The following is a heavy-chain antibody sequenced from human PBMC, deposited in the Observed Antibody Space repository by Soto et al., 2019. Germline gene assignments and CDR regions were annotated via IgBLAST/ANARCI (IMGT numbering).Heavy chain of an antibody. CDR3: ARRVTTETTAFDY. D-gene: IGHD1-1*01. J-gene: IGHJ4*02. CDR1: GDSVSSNSAA. Sequence: SQTLSLTCAISGDSVSSNSAAWNWTRQSPSRGLEWLGRTYYRSKWYNDFAVSVKSRITINADTSKNQFSLQLSSVTPEDTALYYCARRVTTETTAFDYWGQGTLVTVSS. CDR2: TYYRSKWYN. V-gene: IGHV6-1*01.